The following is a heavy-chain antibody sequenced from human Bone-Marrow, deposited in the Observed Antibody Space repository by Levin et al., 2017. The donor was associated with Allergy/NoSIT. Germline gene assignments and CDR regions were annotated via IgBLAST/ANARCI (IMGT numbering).Heavy chain of an antibody. J-gene: IGHJ4*02. Sequence: PSETLSLTCTVSGGSISSYYWSWIRQPPGKGLEWIGYIYYSGSTNYNPSLKSRVTISVDTSKNQFSLKLSSVTAADTAVYYCARSRLVSPFDYWGQGTLVTVSS. V-gene: IGHV4-59*01. CDR2: IYYSGST. CDR3: ARSRLVSPFDY. D-gene: IGHD6-19*01. CDR1: GGSISSYY.